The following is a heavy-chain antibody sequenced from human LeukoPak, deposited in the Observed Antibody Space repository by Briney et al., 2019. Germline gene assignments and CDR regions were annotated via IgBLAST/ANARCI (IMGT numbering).Heavy chain of an antibody. D-gene: IGHD2-15*01. CDR2: ISVGGNT. J-gene: IGHJ4*02. V-gene: IGHV3-23*01. Sequence: GGSLRLSCAASGFSLTTYGMSWVRQSPGKGLEWVSAISVGGNTYHADSVKGRFTISRDSSKNTLYLQMNSLRAEDAAVYYCAKAPVTTCSGAYCYPFDYWGQGTLVAVSS. CDR3: AKAPVTTCSGAYCYPFDY. CDR1: GFSLTTYG.